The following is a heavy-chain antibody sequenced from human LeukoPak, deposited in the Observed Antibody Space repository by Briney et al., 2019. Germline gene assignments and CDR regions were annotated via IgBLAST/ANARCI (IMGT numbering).Heavy chain of an antibody. Sequence: PSETLSLTCTVSGGSISSYYWSWIRQPPGKGLEWIGYIYYSGSTNYNPSLKSRVTISVDTSKNQLSLRLSSVTAADTAVYYCASIPNDAFDIWGQGTMVTVSS. J-gene: IGHJ3*02. CDR1: GGSISSYY. V-gene: IGHV4-59*01. CDR2: IYYSGST. CDR3: ASIPNDAFDI.